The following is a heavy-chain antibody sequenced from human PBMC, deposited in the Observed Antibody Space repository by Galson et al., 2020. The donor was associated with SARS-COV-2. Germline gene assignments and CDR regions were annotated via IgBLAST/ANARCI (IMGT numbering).Heavy chain of an antibody. CDR3: ATIHGYSYGTRTAVATDYYYYMDV. J-gene: IGHJ6*03. CDR1: GFTIDDYA. Sequence: GGSLRLSCAASGFTIDDYAMHWVRQAPGKGLEWVSGISWNSGSIGYADSVKGRFTISRDNAKNSLYLQMNSLRAEDTALYYCATIHGYSYGTRTAVATDYYYYMDVWGKGTTVTVSS. D-gene: IGHD5-18*01. V-gene: IGHV3-9*01. CDR2: ISWNSGSI.